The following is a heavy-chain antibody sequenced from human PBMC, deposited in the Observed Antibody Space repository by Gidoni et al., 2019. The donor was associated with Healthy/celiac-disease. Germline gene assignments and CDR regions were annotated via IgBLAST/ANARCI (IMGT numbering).Heavy chain of an antibody. D-gene: IGHD3-22*01. CDR1: GGSFSGYS. Sequence: QVQLQQWGAGLVKPSETLSLTCAVYGGSFSGYSWGWIRQPPGKGLEWIGEINHRGRTNYNPSLMSRVTISVDPSKHQFSLKLSSVTAAYTAVYYCARDMRVDTMIVVASPLDYWGQVTLVTVSS. CDR3: ARDMRVDTMIVVASPLDY. V-gene: IGHV4-34*01. J-gene: IGHJ4*02. CDR2: INHRGRT.